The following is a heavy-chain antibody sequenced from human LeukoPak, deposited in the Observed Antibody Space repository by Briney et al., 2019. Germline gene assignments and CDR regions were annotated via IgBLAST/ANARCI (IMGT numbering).Heavy chain of an antibody. CDR2: IYYSGST. CDR3: ARDRVGAYYDFWSGYGVGWFDP. V-gene: IGHV4-59*01. D-gene: IGHD3-3*01. J-gene: IGHJ5*02. Sequence: SETLSLTCTVSGGSISSYYWSWIRQPPGKGLEWIGYIYYSGSTNYNPSLKSRVTISVDTSKNQFSLKLSSVTAADTAVYYCARDRVGAYYDFWSGYGVGWFDPWGQGTLVTVSS. CDR1: GGSISSYY.